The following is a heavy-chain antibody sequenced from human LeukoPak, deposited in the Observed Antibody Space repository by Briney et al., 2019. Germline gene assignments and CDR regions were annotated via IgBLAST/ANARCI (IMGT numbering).Heavy chain of an antibody. J-gene: IGHJ3*02. CDR3: ARDKVVVVHDAFDI. V-gene: IGHV3-48*04. D-gene: IGHD3-22*01. CDR1: GFTFSTYS. Sequence: GGSLRLSCAASGFTFSTYSMNWVRQAPGKGLEWVSYISSSSSTIYYADSVKGRFTISRDNAKNSLYLQMNSLRAEDTAVYYCARDKVVVVHDAFDIWGQGTMVTVSS. CDR2: ISSSSSTI.